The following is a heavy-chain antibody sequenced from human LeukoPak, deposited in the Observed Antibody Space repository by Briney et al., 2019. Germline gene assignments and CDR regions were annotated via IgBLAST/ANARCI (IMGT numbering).Heavy chain of an antibody. Sequence: GGSLRLSCAASGFTFSSYAMSWVRQAPGKGLERVSAISGSGGSTYYADSVKGRFTISRDNSKNTLYLQMNSLRAEDTAVYYCAKDRQWVAGNNWFDPWGQGTLVTVSS. D-gene: IGHD6-19*01. J-gene: IGHJ5*02. CDR2: ISGSGGST. CDR3: AKDRQWVAGNNWFDP. CDR1: GFTFSSYA. V-gene: IGHV3-23*01.